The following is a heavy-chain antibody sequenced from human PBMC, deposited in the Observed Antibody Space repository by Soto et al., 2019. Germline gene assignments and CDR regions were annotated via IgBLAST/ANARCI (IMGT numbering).Heavy chain of an antibody. CDR3: ASGSSSSCHDY. CDR1: GYTFTSYG. D-gene: IGHD6-13*01. J-gene: IGHJ4*02. CDR2: ISAYNGNT. Sequence: QVQLVQSGAEVKKPGASVKVSCKASGYTFTSYGISWVRQAPGQGLEWMGWISAYNGNTNYAQKLQRRVTMTTDTSTSTANMELRSLRSDDTAGYYCASGSSSSCHDYWGQGTLVTFSS. V-gene: IGHV1-18*01.